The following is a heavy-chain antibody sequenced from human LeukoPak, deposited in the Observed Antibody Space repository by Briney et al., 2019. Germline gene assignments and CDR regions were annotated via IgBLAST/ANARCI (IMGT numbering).Heavy chain of an antibody. CDR1: GFTFTDEY. V-gene: IGHV1-2*02. D-gene: IGHD5-18*01. J-gene: IGHJ5*02. Sequence: GASVKVSCKSSGFTFTDEYIHWVRQAPGQGLEWMGWINPNSGGTNYAQKFQGRVTMTRGTSISTAYMELTRLRSDDTAVYYCARDTAMVTYWFDPWGQGTLVTVSS. CDR3: ARDTAMVTYWFDP. CDR2: INPNSGGT.